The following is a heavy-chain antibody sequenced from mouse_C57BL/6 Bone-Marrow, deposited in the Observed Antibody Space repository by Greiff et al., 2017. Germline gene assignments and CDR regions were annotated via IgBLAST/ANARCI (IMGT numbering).Heavy chain of an antibody. CDR3: TPSLIYCSNCVDAY. Sequence: DVQLQESGAELVRPGASVTLSCTASGFNIKDDYMHWVQQRPEQGLEWIGWIDPENGDTEYASKFQGKATITADTSSNTAYLQLSSLTSEDTAVYYCTPSLIYCSNCVDAYWGQGTLVTVSA. J-gene: IGHJ3*01. D-gene: IGHD2-5*01. CDR1: GFNIKDDY. CDR2: IDPENGDT. V-gene: IGHV14-4*01.